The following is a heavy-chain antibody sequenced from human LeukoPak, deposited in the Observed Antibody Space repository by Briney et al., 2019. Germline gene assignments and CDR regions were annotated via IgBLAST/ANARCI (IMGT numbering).Heavy chain of an antibody. CDR1: GGTFSSYA. Sequence: ASVKVSCKASGGTFSSYAISWVRQAPGQGLEWMGRIIPILGIANYAQKFQGRVTITADKSTSTAYMELSSLRSEDTAVYYCARGGNYDILTGYSFDYWGQGTLVTVSS. J-gene: IGHJ4*02. CDR3: ARGGNYDILTGYSFDY. CDR2: IIPILGIA. V-gene: IGHV1-69*04. D-gene: IGHD3-9*01.